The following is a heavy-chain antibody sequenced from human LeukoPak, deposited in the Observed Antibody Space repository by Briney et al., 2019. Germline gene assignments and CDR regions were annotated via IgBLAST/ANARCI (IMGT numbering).Heavy chain of an antibody. CDR1: GGSISSSSYY. D-gene: IGHD5-24*01. Sequence: SETLSLTCTVSGGSISSSSYYWGWIRQPPGKGLEWIGYVYYSGSSYYNPSLRSRVTISVDTSKNHFSLKLCSVTAADTAVYYCARNRDGYNSFDYWGQGTLVTVSS. V-gene: IGHV4-31*03. J-gene: IGHJ4*02. CDR2: VYYSGSS. CDR3: ARNRDGYNSFDY.